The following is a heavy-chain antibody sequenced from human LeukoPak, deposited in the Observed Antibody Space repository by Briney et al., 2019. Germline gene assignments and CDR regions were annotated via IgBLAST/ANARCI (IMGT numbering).Heavy chain of an antibody. CDR3: ARDGGVAARTTDY. J-gene: IGHJ4*02. D-gene: IGHD6-6*01. Sequence: SQTLSLTCTVSGGSVSSGNYYWSWIRQPAGKGLEWIGRIDASGSTNYNPSLKSRVTISVDRSKNQFSLKLSSVTAADTAVYYCARDGGVAARTTDYWGQGTLVTVSS. CDR2: IDASGST. V-gene: IGHV4-61*02. CDR1: GGSVSSGNYY.